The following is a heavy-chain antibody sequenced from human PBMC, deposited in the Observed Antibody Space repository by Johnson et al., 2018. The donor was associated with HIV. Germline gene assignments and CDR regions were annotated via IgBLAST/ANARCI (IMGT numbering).Heavy chain of an antibody. Sequence: QVQLVESGGGLVKPGGSLRLSCAASGFTFSNAWMSWVRQAPGKGLEWVAFIRYDGSNKYYADSVKGRFTISRDNSKNTLYLQMNSLRAEDTAVYYCARGDYYDSSGYYRPDAFDIWGQGTMVTVSS. D-gene: IGHD3-22*01. CDR1: GFTFSNAW. CDR3: ARGDYYDSSGYYRPDAFDI. CDR2: IRYDGSNK. V-gene: IGHV3-30*02. J-gene: IGHJ3*02.